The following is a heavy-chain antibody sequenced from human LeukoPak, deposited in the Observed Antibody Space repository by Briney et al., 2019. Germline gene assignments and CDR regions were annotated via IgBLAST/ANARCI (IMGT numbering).Heavy chain of an antibody. CDR2: ISGSGGST. CDR1: GFTFSGYA. D-gene: IGHD3-22*01. Sequence: GGSLRLSCAASGFTFSGYAMSWVRQAPGKGLEWVSAISGSGGSTYYADSVKGRFTISRDNSKNTLYLQMNSLRAEDTAVYYCAKDRRDGDSSGYYPPDYWGQGTLVTASS. J-gene: IGHJ4*02. V-gene: IGHV3-23*01. CDR3: AKDRRDGDSSGYYPPDY.